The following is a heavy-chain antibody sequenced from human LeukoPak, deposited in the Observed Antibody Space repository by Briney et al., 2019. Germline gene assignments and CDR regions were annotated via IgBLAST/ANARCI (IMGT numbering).Heavy chain of an antibody. J-gene: IGHJ5*02. D-gene: IGHD3-22*01. CDR3: ARDYYDSSGSSWFDP. Sequence: GGSLRLSCAASGFTFSRYSMNWVRQAPGKGLEWVSSISSGSSFMYYADSVKGRFTISRDNAKNSLYLQMNSLRAKDTALYYCARDYYDSSGSSWFDPWGQGTLVTASS. CDR2: ISSGSSFM. V-gene: IGHV3-21*01. CDR1: GFTFSRYS.